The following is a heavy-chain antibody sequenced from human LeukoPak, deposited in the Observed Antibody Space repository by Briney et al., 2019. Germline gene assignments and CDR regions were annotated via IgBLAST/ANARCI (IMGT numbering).Heavy chain of an antibody. CDR2: ISYDGSNK. CDR1: GFTFSSCG. J-gene: IGHJ3*02. D-gene: IGHD3-22*01. V-gene: IGHV3-30*03. Sequence: GGSLRLSCVASGFTFSSCGMHWVRQAPGKGLEWVAVISYDGSNKNYADSVKGRFTISRDNSKNTLYLQMNSLRAEDTAVYYCAVYYDSSGYETMNAFDIWGQGTMVTVSS. CDR3: AVYYDSSGYETMNAFDI.